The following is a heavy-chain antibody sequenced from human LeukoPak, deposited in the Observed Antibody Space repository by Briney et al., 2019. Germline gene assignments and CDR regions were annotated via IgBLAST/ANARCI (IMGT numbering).Heavy chain of an antibody. CDR1: GFTFDDYA. D-gene: IGHD3-10*01. J-gene: IGHJ6*02. CDR2: ISWNSGSI. CDR3: AKRRVPIYYYYGMDV. Sequence: PGGSLRLSCAASGFTFDDYAMHWVRQAPGKGLEWVSGISWNSGSIGYADSVKGRLTISRDNAKNSLYLQMNSLRAEDTAVYYCAKRRVPIYYYYGMDVWGQGTTVTVSS. V-gene: IGHV3-9*01.